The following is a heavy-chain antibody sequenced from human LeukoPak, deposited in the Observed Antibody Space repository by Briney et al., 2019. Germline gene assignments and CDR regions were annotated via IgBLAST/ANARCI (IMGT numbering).Heavy chain of an antibody. V-gene: IGHV4-61*02. CDR2: IYHSGST. D-gene: IGHD3-10*01. Sequence: SQTLSLTCTVSGGSISSGSYYWSWIRQPAWKGLEWIGRIYHSGSTDYNSSLKSRVTISEDTSKNQFSLKLSSVTAADTAVYYCARLVPGGVTMVRGALFDPWGQGTLVTVSS. J-gene: IGHJ5*02. CDR3: ARLVPGGVTMVRGALFDP. CDR1: GGSISSGSYY.